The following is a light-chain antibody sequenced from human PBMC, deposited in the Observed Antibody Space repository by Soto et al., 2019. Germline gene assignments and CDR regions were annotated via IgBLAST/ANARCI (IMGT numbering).Light chain of an antibody. Sequence: QSALTQPASVSGSPGQSITISCTGTSSDVGGYNYVSWYQQHPGKAPKLMIYEVSNRPSGVSNRFSGSKSGNTASLTISGLQAEDEADYYCSSYTSSSTLPYVFGTGTK. CDR2: EVS. V-gene: IGLV2-14*01. J-gene: IGLJ1*01. CDR1: SSDVGGYNY. CDR3: SSYTSSSTLPYV.